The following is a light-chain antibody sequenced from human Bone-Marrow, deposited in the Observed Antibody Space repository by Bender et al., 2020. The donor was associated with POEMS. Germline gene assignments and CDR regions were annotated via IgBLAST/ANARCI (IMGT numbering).Light chain of an antibody. CDR3: SSYRRDSTLV. CDR1: SSDIGAYNY. Sequence: QSALTQPPSVSGSPGQSITISCTGSSSDIGAYNYVSWYQHHPDKAPELIIYDVGKRPSGVPHRFSGSKSGYTASLTISGLQAEDEADYYCSSYRRDSTLVFGGGTTVTVL. CDR2: DVG. J-gene: IGLJ3*02. V-gene: IGLV2-14*01.